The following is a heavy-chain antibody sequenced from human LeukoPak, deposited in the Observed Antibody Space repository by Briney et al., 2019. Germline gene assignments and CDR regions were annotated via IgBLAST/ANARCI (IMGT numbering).Heavy chain of an antibody. CDR1: GGSISSDY. Sequence: SETLSLTCTVSGGSISSDYWSWIRQPPGKGLEWIGYISYSGSTKYNPSLKSRVTISGDTSKNQFSLKLSSVTAADTAVYYCARGWVYYDYVWGSYRQTSLFDYWGQGTLVTVSS. J-gene: IGHJ4*02. V-gene: IGHV4-59*12. CDR3: ARGWVYYDYVWGSYRQTSLFDY. CDR2: ISYSGST. D-gene: IGHD3-16*02.